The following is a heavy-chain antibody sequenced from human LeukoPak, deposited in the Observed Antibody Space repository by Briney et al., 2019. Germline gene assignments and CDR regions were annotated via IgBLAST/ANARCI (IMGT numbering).Heavy chain of an antibody. CDR2: ISGSGGST. Sequence: GGSLRLSCAASGFTFSSYAMSWVRQAPGKGLEWVSAISGSGGSTYYADSVKGRSTMSRDNSKNTLYLQMNSLRAEDTAVYYCAKDLRCSSTSCWGNDYWGQGTLVTVSS. CDR1: GFTFSSYA. V-gene: IGHV3-23*01. CDR3: AKDLRCSSTSCWGNDY. J-gene: IGHJ4*02. D-gene: IGHD2-2*01.